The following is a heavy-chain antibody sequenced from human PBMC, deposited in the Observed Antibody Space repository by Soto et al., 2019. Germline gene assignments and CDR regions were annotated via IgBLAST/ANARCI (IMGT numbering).Heavy chain of an antibody. J-gene: IGHJ4*02. V-gene: IGHV4-34*01. CDR3: ARAAIRGTRKGEFDY. Sequence: QVQLQQWGAGLLKPSETLSLTCAVYGGSFSGYYWSWIRQPPGKGLEWIGEINHSGSTNYNPSLKSRVTISVDTSKNQFSLKLSSVTAADTAVYYCARAAIRGTRKGEFDYWGQGTLVTVSS. D-gene: IGHD3-16*01. CDR2: INHSGST. CDR1: GGSFSGYY.